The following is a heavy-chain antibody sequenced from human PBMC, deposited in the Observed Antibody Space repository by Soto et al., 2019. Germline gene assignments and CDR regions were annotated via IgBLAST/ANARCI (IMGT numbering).Heavy chain of an antibody. CDR3: AKDKEPDGAWVFDH. D-gene: IGHD4-17*01. J-gene: IGHJ4*02. CDR2: INGGNGPT. CDR1: GFTFSHYT. V-gene: IGHV3-23*01. Sequence: EVQVLESGGDLVQPGGSLRLSYAASGFTFSHYTMSWVRQLPGKGLEWVSGINGGNGPTYYADSVKGRFTISRDNSQNTLSLQLNSLRFGDTAIYYCAKDKEPDGAWVFDHCGQGTLVTVSS.